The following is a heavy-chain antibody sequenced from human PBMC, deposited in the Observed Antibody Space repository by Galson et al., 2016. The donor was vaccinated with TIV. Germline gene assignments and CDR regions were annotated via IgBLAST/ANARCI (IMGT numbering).Heavy chain of an antibody. D-gene: IGHD5-18*01. J-gene: IGHJ4*02. V-gene: IGHV3-11*01. CDR2: IGSSGRII. CDR3: AKPIRPSGDSFGFDN. CDR1: GFTFSDYY. Sequence: SLRLSCAASGFTFSDYYMSWIRQAPGKGLEWISYIGSSGRIIYYADSVKGRFTISRDNAKSSLYLQMNSLRVEDTAVYLCAKPIRPSGDSFGFDNWGQGTLVTVSS.